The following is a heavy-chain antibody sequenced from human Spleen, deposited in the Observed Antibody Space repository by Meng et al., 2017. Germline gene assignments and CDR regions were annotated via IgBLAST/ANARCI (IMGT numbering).Heavy chain of an antibody. J-gene: IGHJ4*02. CDR3: GRASPGSSGPIDY. CDR2: INYSGNT. Sequence: GSLRLSCVVSGGSFSDYYWSWIRQSPGKGLEWIGDINYSGNTNYSPSLKSRVTISVDTSKNQFSLKLGSVTAADTAVFYCGRASPGSSGPIDYWGQGTLVTVSS. CDR1: GGSFSDYY. V-gene: IGHV4-34*01. D-gene: IGHD3-22*01.